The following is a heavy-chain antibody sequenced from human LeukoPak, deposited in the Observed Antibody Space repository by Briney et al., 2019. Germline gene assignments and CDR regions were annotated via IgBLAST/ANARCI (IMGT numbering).Heavy chain of an antibody. V-gene: IGHV3-30*02. CDR2: IRYDGSNK. CDR3: AREEHYRRYFAL. D-gene: IGHD3-16*02. CDR1: GFTFSSYG. J-gene: IGHJ2*01. Sequence: GGSLRLSCAASGFTFSSYGMHWVRQAPGKGLEWVAFIRYDGSNKYYADSVEGRFTISRDNSKNTLYLQMNTLRAEDTAVYFCAREEHYRRYFALWGRGTLVTVSS.